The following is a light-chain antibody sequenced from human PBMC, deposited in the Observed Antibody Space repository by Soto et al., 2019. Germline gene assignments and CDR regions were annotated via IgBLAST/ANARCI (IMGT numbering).Light chain of an antibody. J-gene: IGLJ3*02. Sequence: QSVLTQPPSASGTPGQKVFISCSGSSSNIGGTNYAYWYQQLPGAAPKLLMHSNNLRPSGVPERISGSKFGTAASLAISGLRSEDEADYYCASWDDSLNGLVIGGGTKVTVL. CDR3: ASWDDSLNGLV. CDR2: SNN. V-gene: IGLV1-47*02. CDR1: SSNIGGTNY.